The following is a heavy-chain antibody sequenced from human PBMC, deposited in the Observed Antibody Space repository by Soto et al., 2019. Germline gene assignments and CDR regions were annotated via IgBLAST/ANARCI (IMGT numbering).Heavy chain of an antibody. Sequence: EVQLLESGGGLVQPGGSLRLSCAASGFTFSSYAMSWVRQAPGKGLEWVSAISGSGGSTYYADSMKGRFTISRDNSKNTLYLQMNSLRAEDTAVYYCAKTARPYYYYYYGMDVWGQGTTVTVSS. CDR2: ISGSGGST. CDR1: GFTFSSYA. D-gene: IGHD6-6*01. CDR3: AKTARPYYYYYYGMDV. V-gene: IGHV3-23*01. J-gene: IGHJ6*02.